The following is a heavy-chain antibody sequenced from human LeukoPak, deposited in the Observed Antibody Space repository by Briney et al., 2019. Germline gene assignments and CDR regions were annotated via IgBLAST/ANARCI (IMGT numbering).Heavy chain of an antibody. CDR3: ARDASGGVTGTDPGDY. CDR1: GYTFINYF. D-gene: IGHD6-19*01. CDR2: LQPSGGSS. J-gene: IGHJ4*02. Sequence: ASVKVSCKASGYTFINYFIHWVRQAPGQGLEWMGILQPSGGSSSYAQRFQGRVTMTRDKSTSTVYMELTSLRSEDTAVYYCARDASGGVTGTDPGDYWGQGTLVTVSS. V-gene: IGHV1-46*01.